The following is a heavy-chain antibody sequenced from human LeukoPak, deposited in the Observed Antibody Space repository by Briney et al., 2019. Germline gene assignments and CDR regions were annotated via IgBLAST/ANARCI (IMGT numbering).Heavy chain of an antibody. Sequence: SETLSLTCTVSGGSISSDTYYWDWIRQPPGKGLEWIGSIYYSGSTYYNPSLKSRVTISVDTSKNQFSLRLSSVTAADTAVYYCARLGITYYFGSGSYYNTCFDSWGRGTLVTVSS. CDR2: IYYSGST. CDR3: ARLGITYYFGSGSYYNTCFDS. CDR1: GGSISSDTYY. J-gene: IGHJ4*02. D-gene: IGHD3-10*01. V-gene: IGHV4-39*01.